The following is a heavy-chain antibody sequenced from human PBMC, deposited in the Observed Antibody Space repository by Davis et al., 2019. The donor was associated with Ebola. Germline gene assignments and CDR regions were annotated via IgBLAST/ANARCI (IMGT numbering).Heavy chain of an antibody. CDR2: IYYSGST. J-gene: IGHJ4*02. V-gene: IGHV4-59*01. Sequence: MPSETLSLTCAVYGGSFSGYYWSWIRQPPGKGLEWIGYIYYSGSTNYNPSLKSRVTISVDTSKNQFSLKLSSVTAADTAVYYCARAQGWLQFRTPIDYWGQGTLVTVSS. CDR1: GGSFSGYY. D-gene: IGHD5-24*01. CDR3: ARAQGWLQFRTPIDY.